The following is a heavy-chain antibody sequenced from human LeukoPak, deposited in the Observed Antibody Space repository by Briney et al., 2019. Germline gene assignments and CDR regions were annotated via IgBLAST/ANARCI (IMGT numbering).Heavy chain of an antibody. D-gene: IGHD5-12*01. CDR3: ARGRPQRYKDRYYFDY. V-gene: IGHV1-8*01. CDR2: MNPNSGNT. Sequence: GASVKVSCKASGYTFTSYDINWVRQATGQGLEWMGWMNPNSGNTGYAQKFQGRVTMTRNTSISTAYMELSSLRSEGTAVYYCARGRPQRYKDRYYFDYWGQGTLVTVSS. J-gene: IGHJ4*02. CDR1: GYTFTSYD.